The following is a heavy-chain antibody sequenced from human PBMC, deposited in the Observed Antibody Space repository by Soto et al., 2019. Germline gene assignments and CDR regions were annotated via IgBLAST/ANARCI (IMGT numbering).Heavy chain of an antibody. CDR2: IKSKTDGGTT. V-gene: IGHV3-15*01. CDR1: GFTFSTAW. J-gene: IGHJ4*02. Sequence: EVQLVESGGGLVKPGGSLRLSCAASGFTFSTAWVSWVRQAPGKGLDWVGRIKSKTDGGTTDYAAPVKGRFTISRDDSKNTLYLQMNSLKTEDTAVYYCTTERGIVGTMFFDYWGQGTVATVSS. D-gene: IGHD5-12*01. CDR3: TTERGIVGTMFFDY.